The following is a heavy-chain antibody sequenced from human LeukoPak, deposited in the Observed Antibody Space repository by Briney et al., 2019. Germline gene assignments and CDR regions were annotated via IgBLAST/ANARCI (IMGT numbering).Heavy chain of an antibody. Sequence: PSETLSLTCAVYGGSFSGYYWSWIRQPPGKGLEWIGEINHSGSTNYNPSLKSRVTISVDTSKNQFSLKLSSATAADTAVYYCARGLTMVRGVIITGWFGPWGQGTLVTVSS. CDR1: GGSFSGYY. J-gene: IGHJ5*02. D-gene: IGHD3-10*01. CDR3: ARGLTMVRGVIITGWFGP. CDR2: INHSGST. V-gene: IGHV4-34*01.